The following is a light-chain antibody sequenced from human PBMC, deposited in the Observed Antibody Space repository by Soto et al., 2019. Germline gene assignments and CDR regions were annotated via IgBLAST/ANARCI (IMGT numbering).Light chain of an antibody. CDR2: EVS. CDR3: NSYTSSTAYA. V-gene: IGLV2-14*01. Sequence: QSVLTHPASVSWSPGHSITISCTGASSDVGRYNYVSWYQLHPGKAPKLIIYEVSNRPSGVSNRFSGSKSGNTASLTISGLRAEDEADYYCNSYTSSTAYAFGTGTKVTVL. CDR1: SSDVGRYNY. J-gene: IGLJ1*01.